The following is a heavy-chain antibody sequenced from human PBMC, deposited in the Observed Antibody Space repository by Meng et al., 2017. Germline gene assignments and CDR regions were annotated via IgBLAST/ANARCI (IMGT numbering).Heavy chain of an antibody. D-gene: IGHD3-22*01. J-gene: IGHJ4*02. V-gene: IGHV3-48*03. CDR3: ARDRRIYDSSGYYSSVNVIFDY. Sequence: GESLKISCAASGFTFSSYEMNWVRQAPGKGLEWVSYISSSGSTIYYADSVKGRFTISRDNAKNSLYLQMNSLRAEDTAVYYCARDRRIYDSSGYYSSVNVIFDYWGQGTRVT. CDR2: ISSSGSTI. CDR1: GFTFSSYE.